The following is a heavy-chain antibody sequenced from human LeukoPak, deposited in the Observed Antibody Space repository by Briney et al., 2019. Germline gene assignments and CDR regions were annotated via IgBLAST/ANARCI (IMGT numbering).Heavy chain of an antibody. CDR1: GLTVSRNY. Sequence: NTGGSLRLSCAASGLTVSRNYMSWVRQAPGKGLEWVSSISSSSSYIYYADSMKGRFTISRDNSKNTLYLQMNSLRGEDTAVYSCARGQRRHIDMAPSFDYWGQGTLVTVSS. CDR2: ISSSSSYI. V-gene: IGHV3-21*01. J-gene: IGHJ4*02. D-gene: IGHD5-24*01. CDR3: ARGQRRHIDMAPSFDY.